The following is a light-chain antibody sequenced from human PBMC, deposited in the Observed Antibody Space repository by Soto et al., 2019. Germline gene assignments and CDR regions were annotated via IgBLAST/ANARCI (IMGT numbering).Light chain of an antibody. Sequence: QSALTQPRSVSGSPGQSVTISCSGTSNDVGGYNYVSWYQQHPGKAPKVMIYDVNRRPSGVPDRFSGSKSGNTASLTISGLQAEDEADDYCCSYAGGYGFWLFGGGTKVTVL. CDR2: DVN. V-gene: IGLV2-11*01. J-gene: IGLJ3*02. CDR1: SNDVGGYNY. CDR3: CSYAGGYGFWL.